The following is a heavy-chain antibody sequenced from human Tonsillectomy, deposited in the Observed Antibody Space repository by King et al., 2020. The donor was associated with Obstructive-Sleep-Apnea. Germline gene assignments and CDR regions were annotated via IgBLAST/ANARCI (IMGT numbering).Heavy chain of an antibody. CDR1: GFSFGNCV. D-gene: IGHD5-12*01. V-gene: IGHV3-30*18. Sequence: VQLVESGGGVVHPGRSLRLSCAASGFSFGNCVMHWVRQAPGKGLEWVAVISFDGGNKYYADSVKGRFTISRDNSKNTLYLQMNSLRPEDTALYYCAKGASGYGDFDYWGQGTLVTVSS. CDR3: AKGASGYGDFDY. J-gene: IGHJ4*02. CDR2: ISFDGGNK.